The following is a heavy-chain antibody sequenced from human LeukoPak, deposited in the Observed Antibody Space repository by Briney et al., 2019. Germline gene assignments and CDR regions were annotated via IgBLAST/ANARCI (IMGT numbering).Heavy chain of an antibody. CDR3: ARGPRILSYGMDV. J-gene: IGHJ6*02. CDR1: GGSISSGGYS. CDR2: IYHSGST. Sequence: PSETLSLTCAVSGGSISSGGYSWSWIRQPPGKGLEWIGYIYHSGSTYYNPSLKSRVTISVDRSKNQFSLKLSSVTAAGTAVYYCARGPRILSYGMDVWGQGTTVTVSS. D-gene: IGHD2/OR15-2a*01. V-gene: IGHV4-30-2*01.